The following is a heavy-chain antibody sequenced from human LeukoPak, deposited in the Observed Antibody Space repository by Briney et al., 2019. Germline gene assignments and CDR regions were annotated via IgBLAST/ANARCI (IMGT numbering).Heavy chain of an antibody. Sequence: GGSLRLSCVASGFTFSSYSMNWVRQAPGKGLEWVSPISSSSSYIYYADSVKGRFTISRDNAKNSLYLQMNSLRAEDTAVYYCARDPGSKRLLSTPTDYWGQGTLVAVSS. D-gene: IGHD3-3*01. CDR2: ISSSSSYI. CDR1: GFTFSSYS. V-gene: IGHV3-21*01. CDR3: ARDPGSKRLLSTPTDY. J-gene: IGHJ4*02.